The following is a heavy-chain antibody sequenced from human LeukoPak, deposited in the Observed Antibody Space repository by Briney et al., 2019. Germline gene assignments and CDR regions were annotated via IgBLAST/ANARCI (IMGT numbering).Heavy chain of an antibody. CDR1: GYSFTSYW. CDR3: ARRSGYDILTGPNSYGMDV. CDR2: IDPSDSYT. J-gene: IGHJ6*02. D-gene: IGHD3-9*01. Sequence: GESLKISCKGSGYSFTSYWISWVRQMPGKGLEWMGRIDPSDSYTNYSPSFQGHVTISADKSISTAYLQWSSLKASDTAMYYCARRSGYDILTGPNSYGMDVWGQGTTVTVSS. V-gene: IGHV5-10-1*01.